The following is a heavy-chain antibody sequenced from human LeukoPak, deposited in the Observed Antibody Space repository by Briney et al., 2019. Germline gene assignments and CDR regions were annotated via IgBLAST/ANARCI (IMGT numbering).Heavy chain of an antibody. CDR2: IYSGGST. J-gene: IGHJ4*02. CDR3: ARAVATTYFDY. V-gene: IGHV3-66*01. D-gene: IGHD6-19*01. CDR1: GFTVSSNY. Sequence: GGSLRLSCAASGFTVSSNYMSWVRQAPGKGLEWASVIYSGGSTYYADSVKGRFTISRDNSMNTLYLQMNSLRAEDTAVYYCARAVATTYFDYWGQGTLVTVSS.